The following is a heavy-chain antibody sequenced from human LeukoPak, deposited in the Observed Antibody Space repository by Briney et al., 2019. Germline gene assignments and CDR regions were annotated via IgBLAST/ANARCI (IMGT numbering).Heavy chain of an antibody. J-gene: IGHJ4*02. CDR3: ANRYSSCSPDY. CDR2: VIVSGGST. D-gene: IGHD6-19*01. CDR1: VFTFSSYA. Sequence: GGSLRLSCAASVFTFSSYAMSWVRQAPGKGLEWVSGVIVSGGSTYYADSVKGRFTISRDNSKNTLYLQMNSLRAEDTAVYYCANRYSSCSPDYWGQGTLVTVSS. V-gene: IGHV3-23*01.